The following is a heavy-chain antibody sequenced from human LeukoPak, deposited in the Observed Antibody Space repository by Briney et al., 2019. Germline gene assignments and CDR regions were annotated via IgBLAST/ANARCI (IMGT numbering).Heavy chain of an antibody. CDR3: ARDLAPNYYYYYMDV. CDR1: GFTFSSYW. Sequence: PGVSLRLSCAASGFTFSSYWMHWVRQAPGKGLVWVSRINSDGSSTSYADSVKGRFTISRDNAKNTLYLQMNSLRAEDMAVYYCARDLAPNYYYYYMDVWGKGTTVTVSS. V-gene: IGHV3-74*01. J-gene: IGHJ6*03. CDR2: INSDGSST.